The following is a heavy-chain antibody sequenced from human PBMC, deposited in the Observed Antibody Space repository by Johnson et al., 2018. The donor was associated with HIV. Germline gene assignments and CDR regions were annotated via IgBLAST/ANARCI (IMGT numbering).Heavy chain of an antibody. CDR1: GFAFSNYG. Sequence: QVQLVESGGGVVQPGRSLRLSCAASGFAFSNYGMQWVRQAPGKGLEWVAVISFDGSHKYYTDTVKGLSTISRDNSNNTLYLHMNSLRPDDTGVYYCAKDKFMFLDNPVDAFDVGGQGTMVTFSS. J-gene: IGHJ3*01. CDR3: AKDKFMFLDNPVDAFDV. CDR2: ISFDGSHK. V-gene: IGHV3-30*18. D-gene: IGHD3/OR15-3a*01.